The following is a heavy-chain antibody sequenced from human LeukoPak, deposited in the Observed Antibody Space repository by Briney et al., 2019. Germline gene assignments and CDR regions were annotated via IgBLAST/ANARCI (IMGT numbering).Heavy chain of an antibody. Sequence: SETLSLTCTVSGGSIRSYYWSWIRQPPGKGLEWIGYIYYSGSTKYNPSLKSRVTISVDTSKNQFSLKLSSVTAADTAVYYCARQGVSGGWTTDAFDIWGQGTMVTVSS. CDR1: GGSIRSYY. CDR3: ARQGVSGGWTTDAFDI. J-gene: IGHJ3*02. CDR2: IYYSGST. V-gene: IGHV4-59*08. D-gene: IGHD6-19*01.